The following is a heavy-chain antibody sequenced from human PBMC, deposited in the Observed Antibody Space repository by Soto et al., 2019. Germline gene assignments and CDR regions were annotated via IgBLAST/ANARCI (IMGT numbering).Heavy chain of an antibody. CDR3: AHTPMVREPAPFGMDV. CDR1: GFSLSTSGVG. CDR2: IYWDDDK. J-gene: IGHJ6*02. Sequence: SGPTLVNPTQTLTLTCTFSGFSLSTSGVGVGWIRQPPGKALEWLALIYWDDDKRYSPSLKSRLTITKDTSKNQVVLTMTNMDPVDTATYYCAHTPMVREPAPFGMDVWGQGTTVTVSS. D-gene: IGHD3-10*01. V-gene: IGHV2-5*02.